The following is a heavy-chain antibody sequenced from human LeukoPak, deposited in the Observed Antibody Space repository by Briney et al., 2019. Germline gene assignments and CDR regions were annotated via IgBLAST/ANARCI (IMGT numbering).Heavy chain of an antibody. J-gene: IGHJ3*02. V-gene: IGHV3-48*01. CDR2: ISSSSSTI. CDR1: GFTFSTYW. CDR3: ARDPYGDYVSEPAFDI. D-gene: IGHD4-17*01. Sequence: GGSLRLSCAASGFTFSTYWMHWVRQAPGKGLEWVSYISSSSSTIYYADSVKGRFTISRDNAKNSLYLQMNSLRAEDTAVYYCARDPYGDYVSEPAFDIWGQGTMVTVSS.